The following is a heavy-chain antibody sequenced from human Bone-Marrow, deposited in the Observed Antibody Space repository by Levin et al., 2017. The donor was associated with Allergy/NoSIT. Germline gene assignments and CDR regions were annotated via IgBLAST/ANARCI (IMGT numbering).Heavy chain of an antibody. Sequence: GGSLRLSCAASGFTFSRYAMAWVRQAPGQGLEWVSGMSGSGGRTVYADSVKGRFTISRDNSKNIMYLQMNSLRVEDTALYCCAREDNWNYDYWGQGTLVTVSS. CDR2: MSGSGGRT. CDR3: AREDNWNYDY. J-gene: IGHJ4*02. CDR1: GFTFSRYA. V-gene: IGHV3-23*01. D-gene: IGHD1-7*01.